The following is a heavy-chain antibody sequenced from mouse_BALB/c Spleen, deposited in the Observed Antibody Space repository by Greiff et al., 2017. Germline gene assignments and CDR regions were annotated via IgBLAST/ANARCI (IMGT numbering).Heavy chain of an antibody. D-gene: IGHD2-4*01. CDR1: GYTFTNYT. CDR3: AKRGPYDYDYTMDY. J-gene: IGHJ4*01. Sequence: VKVVESAAELARPGASVKMSCKASGYTFTNYTMHWVKQRPGQGLEWIGYINPSSGYTEYNQKFKDKTTLTADKSSITAYMQLSSLTSEDSAVYYCAKRGPYDYDYTMDYWGQGTSVTVSS. V-gene: IGHV1-4*02. CDR2: INPSSGYT.